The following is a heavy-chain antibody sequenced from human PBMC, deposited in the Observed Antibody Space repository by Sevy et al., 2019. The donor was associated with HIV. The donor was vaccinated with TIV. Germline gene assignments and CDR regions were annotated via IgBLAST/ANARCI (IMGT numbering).Heavy chain of an antibody. V-gene: IGHV1-18*04. CDR3: ARDSLSYSSSWGYFDY. D-gene: IGHD3-16*01. J-gene: IGHJ4*02. CDR2: IIAYSGKT. Sequence: ASVKVSCKTSGYTFSSYGVSWVRQAPGQRLEWMGWIIAYSGKTYYAQKFQGRVTMSTDTSTNTTYLELRSLGYDDTAVYYCARDSLSYSSSWGYFDYWGQGTLVTVSS. CDR1: GYTFSSYG.